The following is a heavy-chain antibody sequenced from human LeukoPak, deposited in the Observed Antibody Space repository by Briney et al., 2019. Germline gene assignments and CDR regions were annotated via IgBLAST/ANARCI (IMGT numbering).Heavy chain of an antibody. D-gene: IGHD2-15*01. J-gene: IGHJ4*02. CDR2: IYSGGST. CDR3: ARDRYSGTFSTSDY. Sequence: GGSLRLSCAASGFTVSSNYMSWVRQAPGKGLEWVSVIYSGGSTYYADSVKGRFTISRDNSKNTLYLQMNSLRAEDTAVYYCARDRYSGTFSTSDYWGQGTLVTVSS. V-gene: IGHV3-66*01. CDR1: GFTVSSNY.